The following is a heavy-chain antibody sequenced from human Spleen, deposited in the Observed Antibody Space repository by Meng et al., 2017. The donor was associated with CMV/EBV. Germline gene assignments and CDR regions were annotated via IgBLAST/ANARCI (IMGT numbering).Heavy chain of an antibody. CDR2: ISSSSSYI. CDR3: ARVCSGGSCYGY. Sequence: GGSLRLSCAASGFTFRSYSVNWVRQAPGKGLEWVSSISSSSSYISYADSVKGRFIISRDNGKNSLYLQMNSLRAEDTAVYYCARVCSGGSCYGYWGQGTLITVSS. J-gene: IGHJ4*02. V-gene: IGHV3-21*01. CDR1: GFTFRSYS. D-gene: IGHD2-15*01.